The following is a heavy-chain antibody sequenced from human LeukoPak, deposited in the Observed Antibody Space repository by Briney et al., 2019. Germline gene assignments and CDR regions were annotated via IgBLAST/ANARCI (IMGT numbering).Heavy chain of an antibody. D-gene: IGHD4-23*01. V-gene: IGHV3-23*01. J-gene: IGHJ4*02. CDR2: ISGSGGST. Sequence: GGSLRLSCAASGFTFTRYAMTWVRQAPGKGLEWVSAISGSGGSTSYADSVKGRFNISRDNSKNTLYLQMNSLRAEDTAVYYCAIPGDRGRDNSIFDYGGQGTLVTVSS. CDR3: AIPGDRGRDNSIFDY. CDR1: GFTFTRYA.